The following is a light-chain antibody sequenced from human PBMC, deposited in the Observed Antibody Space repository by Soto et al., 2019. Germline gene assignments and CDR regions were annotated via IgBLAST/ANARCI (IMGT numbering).Light chain of an antibody. V-gene: IGKV3-20*01. Sequence: EIVLTQSPGTLSLSPGERATLSCRASQSVSSNLLAWYQQKPGQAPRLLIYGASSRATGMPDRFSGSGSGTDFTLTITRLEPEDFAVYYCHQYETSPLTFGGGTKVEIK. CDR1: QSVSSNL. CDR3: HQYETSPLT. CDR2: GAS. J-gene: IGKJ4*01.